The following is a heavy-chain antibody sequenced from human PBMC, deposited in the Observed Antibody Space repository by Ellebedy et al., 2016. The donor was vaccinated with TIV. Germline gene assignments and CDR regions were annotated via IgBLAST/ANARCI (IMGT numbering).Heavy chain of an antibody. D-gene: IGHD3-10*01. CDR2: IYSSGIT. J-gene: IGHJ4*02. Sequence: MPGGSLRLSCTVSGGSFSGHFWSWIRQPAGKRPEWIGRIYSSGITVYNPSLKSRVAMSVDTSMNKFSLKLTSVTAADTAVYYCARESFYGLGSYYSETYFDYWGQGTLVTVSS. CDR1: GGSFSGHF. V-gene: IGHV4-4*07. CDR3: ARESFYGLGSYYSETYFDY.